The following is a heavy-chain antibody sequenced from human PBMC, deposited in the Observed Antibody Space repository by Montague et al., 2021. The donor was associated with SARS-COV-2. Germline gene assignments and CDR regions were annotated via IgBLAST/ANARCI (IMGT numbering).Heavy chain of an antibody. CDR1: GGSISSSSYY. CDR3: ARLGITIFSPRWFDP. V-gene: IGHV4-39*01. J-gene: IGHJ5*02. Sequence: SQTLSLTCTVSGGSISSSSYYWGWIRQPPGKGLEWIGSIYYSGSTYYNPSLKSRVTISVDTSKNQFSLKLSSVTAADTAVYYCARLGITIFSPRWFDPWGQGTLVTVSS. CDR2: IYYSGST. D-gene: IGHD3-9*01.